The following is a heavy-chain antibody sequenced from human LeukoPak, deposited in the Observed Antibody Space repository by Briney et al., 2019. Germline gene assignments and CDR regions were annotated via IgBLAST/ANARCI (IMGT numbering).Heavy chain of an antibody. V-gene: IGHV4-59*08. CDR2: IYYSGST. Sequence: SETLSLTCAVSGGSISSYYWSWIRQPPGKGLEWIGYIYYSGSTNYNPSLKSRVTISVDTSKNQFSLKLSSVTAADTTVYYCAHPSYDSSGYYHDYWGQGTLVTVSS. J-gene: IGHJ4*02. CDR1: GGSISSYY. D-gene: IGHD3-22*01. CDR3: AHPSYDSSGYYHDY.